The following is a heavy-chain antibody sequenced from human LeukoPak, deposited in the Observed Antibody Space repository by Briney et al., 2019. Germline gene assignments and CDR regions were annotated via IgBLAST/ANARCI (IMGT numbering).Heavy chain of an antibody. J-gene: IGHJ4*02. V-gene: IGHV3-66*01. D-gene: IGHD3-22*01. CDR3: ARDIPPYYCDSSGYIH. CDR2: IYSGGGT. CDR1: GFTVSSNY. Sequence: GGSLRLSCAASGFTVSSNYMSWVRQAPGKGLEWVSVIYSGGGTYYADSVKGRFTISRDNSKNTLYLQMNSLRAEDTAVYYCARDIPPYYCDSSGYIHWGQGTLVTVSS.